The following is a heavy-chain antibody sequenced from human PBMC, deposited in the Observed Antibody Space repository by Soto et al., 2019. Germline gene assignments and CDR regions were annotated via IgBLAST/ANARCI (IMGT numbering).Heavy chain of an antibody. J-gene: IGHJ4*02. CDR2: ISYDGSNK. D-gene: IGHD6-6*01. V-gene: IGHV3-30*18. CDR3: AKDTPARCDY. CDR1: GFTFSSYG. Sequence: QVQLVESGGGVVQPGRSLRLSCAASGFTFSSYGMHWVRQAPGKGLEWVAVISYDGSNKYYADSVKGRFTISRDNSKNTLYLQMNSLRAEDTAVYYCAKDTPARCDYWGQGTLVTVSS.